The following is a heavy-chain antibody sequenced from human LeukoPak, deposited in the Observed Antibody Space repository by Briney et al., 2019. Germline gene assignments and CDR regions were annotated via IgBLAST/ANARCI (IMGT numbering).Heavy chain of an antibody. Sequence: PGGSLRLSCAASGFTFSSYGMHWVRQAPGKGLEWVAFIRYDGSNKYYADSVKGRFTISRDNSKNTLYLQMNILRAEDTAVYYCASNYYGSGSYFHYFDYWGQGTLVTVSS. CDR1: GFTFSSYG. CDR3: ASNYYGSGSYFHYFDY. J-gene: IGHJ4*02. V-gene: IGHV3-30*02. CDR2: IRYDGSNK. D-gene: IGHD3-10*01.